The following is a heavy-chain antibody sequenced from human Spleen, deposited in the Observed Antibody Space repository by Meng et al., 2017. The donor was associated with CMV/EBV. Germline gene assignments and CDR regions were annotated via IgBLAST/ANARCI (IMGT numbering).Heavy chain of an antibody. CDR1: GFTFSSSY. CDR3: ARQLPQDYYYGMDV. J-gene: IGHJ6*02. V-gene: IGHV3-7*01. Sequence: GESLKISCVASGFTFSSSYMSWIRQAPGKGLEWVANIKQDGSEKYYVGSVRGRFTISRDNAKNSLYLQMNSLRAEDTAVYYCARQLPQDYYYGMDVWGQGTTVTVSS. CDR2: IKQDGSEK. D-gene: IGHD1-26*01.